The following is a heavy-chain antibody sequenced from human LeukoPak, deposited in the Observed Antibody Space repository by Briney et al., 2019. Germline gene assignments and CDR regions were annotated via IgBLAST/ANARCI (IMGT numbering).Heavy chain of an antibody. CDR3: AKDKTHDFWSGAFFDY. V-gene: IGHV3-23*01. CDR1: GFTFSSYA. J-gene: IGHJ4*02. CDR2: ISGSGGST. Sequence: GGSLRLSCAASGFTFSSYAMSWVRQAPGKGLEWVSAISGSGGSTHYADSVKGRFTISRDNSKKTLYLQMNSLRAEDMAVYYCAKDKTHDFWSGAFFDYWGQGTLVTVSS. D-gene: IGHD3-3*01.